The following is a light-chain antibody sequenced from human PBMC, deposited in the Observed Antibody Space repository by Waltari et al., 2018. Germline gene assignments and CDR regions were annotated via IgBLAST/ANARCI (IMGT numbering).Light chain of an antibody. J-gene: IGLJ2*01. Sequence: QSALTQPASVSGSPGQSITISCTGTSSDVGGYNFVSWYQQHPGKAPKLTIYEVTNRPSGVSYRFSGSKAGKPASLTISGLQVEDEADYYCTSYTSTSTLVFGGGTKLTVL. V-gene: IGLV2-14*01. CDR3: TSYTSTSTLV. CDR2: EVT. CDR1: SSDVGGYNF.